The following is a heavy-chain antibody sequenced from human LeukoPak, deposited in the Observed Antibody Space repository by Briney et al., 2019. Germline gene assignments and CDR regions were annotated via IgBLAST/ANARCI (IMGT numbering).Heavy chain of an antibody. CDR1: GGSINTYY. D-gene: IGHD1-26*01. V-gene: IGHV4-59*01. J-gene: IGHJ5*02. Sequence: SETLSLTCAVSGGSINTYYWAWIRQPPGKGLEWIGYLDYVGNTNYHPSLTGRVTISVDTSKPQLSLKLASVTAEDTAVYYCARDSGATPNQINWFDPWGQGTLVTVSS. CDR2: LDYVGNT. CDR3: ARDSGATPNQINWFDP.